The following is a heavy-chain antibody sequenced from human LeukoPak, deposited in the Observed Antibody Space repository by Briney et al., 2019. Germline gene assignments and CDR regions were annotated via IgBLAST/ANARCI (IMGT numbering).Heavy chain of an antibody. J-gene: IGHJ4*02. D-gene: IGHD3-22*01. CDR2: ISRSASTI. Sequence: PGGSLRLSCAASGFTFSSYEMNWVRQAPGKGLEWVSYISRSASTIYYADSVKGRFTISRDNSKNTLYLQMNSLRAEDTAVYYCAKGRYYYDSSGYPTPFDYWGQGTPVTVSS. CDR3: AKGRYYYDSSGYPTPFDY. V-gene: IGHV3-48*03. CDR1: GFTFSSYE.